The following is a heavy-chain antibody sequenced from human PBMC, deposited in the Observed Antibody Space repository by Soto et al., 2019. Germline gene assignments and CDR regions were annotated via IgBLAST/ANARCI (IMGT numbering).Heavy chain of an antibody. Sequence: PVGSLRLSCVASGFTFSSYSMNWVRQAPGKGLEWVSSISSSSSYIYYADSVKGRFTISRDNAKNSLYLQMNSLRAEDTAVYYCVGTLDPASPPWGQGTLVTVSS. V-gene: IGHV3-21*01. J-gene: IGHJ5*02. D-gene: IGHD6-13*01. CDR3: VGTLDPASPP. CDR2: ISSSSSYI. CDR1: GFTFSSYS.